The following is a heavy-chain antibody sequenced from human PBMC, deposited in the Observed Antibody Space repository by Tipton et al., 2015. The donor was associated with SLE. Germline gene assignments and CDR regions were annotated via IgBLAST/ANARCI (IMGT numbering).Heavy chain of an antibody. V-gene: IGHV4-34*08. J-gene: IGHJ3*02. CDR1: GGTISGSY. CDR3: AGTYSSGWSDVFDI. CDR2: ITHSGST. Sequence: TLSLTCAVYGGTISGSYWRWFRHPTGQDLVWIRIITHSGSTNYNPSLKSRVTISVDTSKNQFSLKLSSVTAADTAVYYCAGTYSSGWSDVFDIWGQGTMDTVS. D-gene: IGHD6-19*01.